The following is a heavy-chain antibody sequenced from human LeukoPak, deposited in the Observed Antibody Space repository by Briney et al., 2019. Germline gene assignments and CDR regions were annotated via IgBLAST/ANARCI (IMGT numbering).Heavy chain of an antibody. Sequence: ASVKVSCKASGYTFTSYGISWVRQAPGQGLEWMGWISAYNGNTNYAQKFQGRVTMTTDTFTSTAYMELRSLRSDGTAVYYCARDTTSGIADYWGQGTLVTVSS. V-gene: IGHV1-18*01. D-gene: IGHD3-3*01. CDR1: GYTFTSYG. CDR3: ARDTTSGIADY. CDR2: ISAYNGNT. J-gene: IGHJ4*02.